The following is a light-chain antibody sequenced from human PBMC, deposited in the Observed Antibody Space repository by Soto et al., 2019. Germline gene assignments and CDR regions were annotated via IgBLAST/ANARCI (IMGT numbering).Light chain of an antibody. J-gene: IGKJ3*01. CDR3: QKRSNWL. CDR2: DAS. V-gene: IGKV3-11*01. CDR1: QSLGRY. Sequence: DIVLTQSPDTLSLSPGESATLSCRASQSLGRYLAWYQQKPGQAPRLLIYDASNRATGIPARFSGSGSGTEFTLKISRIENEDFAVYYCQKRSNWLFGPGTKVDIK.